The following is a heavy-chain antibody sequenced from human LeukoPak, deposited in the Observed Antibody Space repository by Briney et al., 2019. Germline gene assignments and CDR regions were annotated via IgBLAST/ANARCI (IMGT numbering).Heavy chain of an antibody. D-gene: IGHD2-15*01. Sequence: GGSLRLSCAASGFTFSSYSMNWVRQAPGKGLEWVSYISSSSSTIYYADSVKGRFTISRDNAKNSLYLQMNSLRAEDTAVYYCARAHCSGGSCPRIPDYWGQGTLVTVSS. J-gene: IGHJ4*02. CDR2: ISSSSSTI. CDR3: ARAHCSGGSCPRIPDY. V-gene: IGHV3-48*04. CDR1: GFTFSSYS.